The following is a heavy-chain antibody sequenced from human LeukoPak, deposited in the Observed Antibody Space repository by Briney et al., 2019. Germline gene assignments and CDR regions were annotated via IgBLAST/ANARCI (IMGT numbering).Heavy chain of an antibody. D-gene: IGHD6-13*01. CDR2: IWYDGSNK. Sequence: GGSLRLSCAASGFTFSIYGMHWVRQAPGKGLEWVAVIWYDGSNKYYADSVKGRFTISRDNSKNTLYLQMNSLRAEDTAVYYCAIAGYSSSWPNQYYMDVWGKGTTVTVSS. CDR3: AIAGYSSSWPNQYYMDV. J-gene: IGHJ6*03. V-gene: IGHV3-33*01. CDR1: GFTFSIYG.